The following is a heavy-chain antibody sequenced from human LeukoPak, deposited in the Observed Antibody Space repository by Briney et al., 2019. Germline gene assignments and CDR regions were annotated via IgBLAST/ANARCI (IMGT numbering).Heavy chain of an antibody. D-gene: IGHD6-19*01. Sequence: ASVKVSCKASGYTFHSYDINWVRQATGQGLEWMAWMNPNSGNTGYAQKFQGRVTITRDISISTAYMELSSLRSEDTAVYYCARSGYSTGWYEATDAFDLWGQGTVVTVSS. J-gene: IGHJ3*01. CDR2: MNPNSGNT. CDR3: ARSGYSTGWYEATDAFDL. V-gene: IGHV1-8*03. CDR1: GYTFHSYD.